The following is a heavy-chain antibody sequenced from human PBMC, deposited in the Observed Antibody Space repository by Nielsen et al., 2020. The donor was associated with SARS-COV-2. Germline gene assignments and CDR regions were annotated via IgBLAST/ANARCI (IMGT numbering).Heavy chain of an antibody. V-gene: IGHV3-30-3*01. CDR3: VRPMGGGYFDAFDI. CDR2: IPYDGSNN. J-gene: IGHJ3*02. Sequence: SLNTSCAASGFTFSSYAIHWVRQAPDKGLEWVAVIPYDGSNNYYADSVKGRITISRDNSKNTLYLQMNSLRAEDTAVYYCVRPMGGGYFDAFDIWGQGTMVTVSS. CDR1: GFTFSSYA. D-gene: IGHD1-26*01.